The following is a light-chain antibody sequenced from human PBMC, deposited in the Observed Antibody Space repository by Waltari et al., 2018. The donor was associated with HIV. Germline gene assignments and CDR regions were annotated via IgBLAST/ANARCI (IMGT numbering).Light chain of an antibody. J-gene: IGLJ2*01. CDR2: SNN. V-gene: IGLV1-44*01. Sequence: QSVLTQPPSASGTPGQRVTISCSGSSPNIGSNTVNWYQQRPGTAPKLLIYSNNQRPAGVPDRFSGSKSGTSASLAISGLQSEDEADYYCAAWDGSLNGRVVFGGGTKLTVL. CDR3: AAWDGSLNGRVV. CDR1: SPNIGSNT.